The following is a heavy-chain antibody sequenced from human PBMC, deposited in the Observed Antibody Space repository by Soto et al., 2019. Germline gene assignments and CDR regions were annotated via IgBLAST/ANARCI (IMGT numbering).Heavy chain of an antibody. V-gene: IGHV4-31*03. J-gene: IGHJ5*02. D-gene: IGHD2-2*01. CDR1: GGSISSGGYD. CDR2: IYYSGST. CDR3: ARDCSSTSCSDWFDP. Sequence: SETVSLTCTVSGGSISSGGYDWSWIRQHPGKGLEWIGYIYYSGSTYYNPSLKSRVTISVDTSKNQFSLKLSSVTAADTAVYYCARDCSSTSCSDWFDPWGQGTLVTVPQ.